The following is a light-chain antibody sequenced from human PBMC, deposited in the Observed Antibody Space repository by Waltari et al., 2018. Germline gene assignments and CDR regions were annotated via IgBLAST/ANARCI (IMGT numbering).Light chain of an antibody. CDR2: DAS. CDR3: QQFHSLPYT. V-gene: IGKV1-33*01. J-gene: IGKJ2*01. Sequence: TCQATQHITTSLSWFQQKPGEAPRRLIYDASTLQPGVPSRFSGTGSATGFSLTITSLQLDDSATYYCQQFHSLPYTFARGTKLHIK. CDR1: QHITTS.